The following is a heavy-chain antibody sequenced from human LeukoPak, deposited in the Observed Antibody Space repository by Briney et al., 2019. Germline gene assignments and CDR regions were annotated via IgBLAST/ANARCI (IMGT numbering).Heavy chain of an antibody. J-gene: IGHJ6*02. CDR2: ISWNSGSI. CDR3: AKDNWRYGSGTLTRYYYYGMDV. V-gene: IGHV3-9*01. Sequence: GGSLRLSCAASGFTFDDYAMHWVRQAPGKGLEWVSGISWNSGSIGYADSEKGRFTISRDNAKNSLYLQMNSLRAEDTALYYCAKDNWRYGSGTLTRYYYYGMDVWGQGTTVTVSS. CDR1: GFTFDDYA. D-gene: IGHD3-10*01.